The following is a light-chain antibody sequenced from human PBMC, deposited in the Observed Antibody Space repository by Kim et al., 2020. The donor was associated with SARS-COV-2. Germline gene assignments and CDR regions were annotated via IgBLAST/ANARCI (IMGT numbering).Light chain of an antibody. CDR1: QSVNTY. V-gene: IGKV3-11*01. CDR2: DAS. J-gene: IGKJ4*01. Sequence: PGDRATLSCRASQSVNTYLAWYQQKPGQTPRLLIYDASNRATGVPDRFSGSGSGTDFTLTISSLESEDFAIYYCQQRSNWPPALTFGGGTKVDIK. CDR3: QQRSNWPPALT.